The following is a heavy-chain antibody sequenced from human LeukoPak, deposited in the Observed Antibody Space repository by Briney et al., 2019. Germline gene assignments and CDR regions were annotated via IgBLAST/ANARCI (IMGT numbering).Heavy chain of an antibody. CDR3: AKQITYYDFWSGSDY. CDR1: GFTFSRYA. D-gene: IGHD3-3*01. CDR2: ISGSGVST. Sequence: GGSLRLSCAASGFTFSRYAMSWVRQDPGKGLEWVSAISGSGVSTYYADSLNARFTISRDNSKNTLYLQMNCLRAEDTALYYCAKQITYYDFWSGSDYWGQGTLVTVSS. V-gene: IGHV3-23*01. J-gene: IGHJ4*02.